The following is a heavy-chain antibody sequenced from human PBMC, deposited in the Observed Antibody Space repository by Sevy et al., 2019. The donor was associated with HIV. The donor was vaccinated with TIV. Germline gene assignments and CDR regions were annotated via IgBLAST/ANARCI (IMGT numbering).Heavy chain of an antibody. CDR3: ASLGKYYQGPFDF. D-gene: IGHD3-10*01. CDR1: GGSISDSTYY. V-gene: IGHV4-39*01. Sequence: GSLRLSCIVSGGSISDSTYYWGWLRQPPGKGLEWIGNIYYDGSAYYNPPLKSRVSISVDTSKNRFSLKLNSVTGADTAVYYCASLGKYYQGPFDFWGQGMLVTVSS. J-gene: IGHJ4*02. CDR2: IYYDGSA.